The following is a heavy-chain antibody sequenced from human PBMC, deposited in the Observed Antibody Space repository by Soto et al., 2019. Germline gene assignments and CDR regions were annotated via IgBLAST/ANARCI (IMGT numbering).Heavy chain of an antibody. CDR1: GFTFSSYS. V-gene: IGHV3-21*01. CDR2: ISSSSSYI. J-gene: IGHJ4*02. CDR3: ARDQGGGVYGDLYFDY. Sequence: PGGSLRLSCAASGFTFSSYSMNWVRQAPGKGLEWASSISSSSSYIYYADSVKGRFTISRDNAKNSLYLQMNSLRAEDTAVYYCARDQGGGVYGDLYFDYWGQGTLVTVSS. D-gene: IGHD4-17*01.